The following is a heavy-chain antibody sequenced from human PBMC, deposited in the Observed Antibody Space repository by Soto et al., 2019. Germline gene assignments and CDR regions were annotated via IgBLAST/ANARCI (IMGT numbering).Heavy chain of an antibody. CDR1: GLSFSSYA. Sequence: EVQVLESGGDLAQPGRSLRLSCAVSGLSFSSYAMTWVRQSPGKGLEWVSSISRSGNSTYSADSVRGRFTISRDNSKNTLYLQMNSLRSEATAVYYIAKDEKILDWLSTSYPFDFWGQGTLVT. D-gene: IGHD3-9*01. CDR3: AKDEKILDWLSTSYPFDF. CDR2: ISRSGNST. J-gene: IGHJ4*02. V-gene: IGHV3-23*01.